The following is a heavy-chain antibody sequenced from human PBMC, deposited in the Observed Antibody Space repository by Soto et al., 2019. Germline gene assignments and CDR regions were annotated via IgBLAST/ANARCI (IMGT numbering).Heavy chain of an antibody. V-gene: IGHV3-66*01. CDR1: GFTVGSYY. Sequence: GGSPRLSCAAYGFTVGSYYMTWVGQAPGKGLEWVSVVYSDGNTYYADSVKGRFTISRDNFKNTVYLQMNSLRLEDTAVYYCAKVSDSSGYYYDYYYGMDVWGQGT. J-gene: IGHJ6*02. CDR3: AKVSDSSGYYYDYYYGMDV. CDR2: VYSDGNT. D-gene: IGHD3-22*01.